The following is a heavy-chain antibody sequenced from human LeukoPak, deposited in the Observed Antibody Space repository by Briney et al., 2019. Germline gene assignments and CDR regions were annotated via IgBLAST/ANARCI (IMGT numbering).Heavy chain of an antibody. V-gene: IGHV1-24*01. Sequence: ASVKVSCKVSGDTLTELSMHWVRQAPGKGLEWMGGFDPKEGERVYAQNFQGRFTMTEDTSSGTAYMELNSLRSEDTAVYYCTTREIVVEPAQTSMVRGVLWRSDFWGHGTLVTVSS. J-gene: IGHJ4*01. CDR2: FDPKEGER. D-gene: IGHD3-10*01. CDR1: GDTLTELS. CDR3: TTREIVVEPAQTSMVRGVLWRSDF.